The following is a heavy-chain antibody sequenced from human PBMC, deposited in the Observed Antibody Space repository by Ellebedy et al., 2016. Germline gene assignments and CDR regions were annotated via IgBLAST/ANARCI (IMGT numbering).Heavy chain of an antibody. V-gene: IGHV1-18*04. D-gene: IGHD2-15*01. CDR1: GYTFTTFS. CDR2: VITFSGNT. CDR3: TSEVVTLAYNLFDP. J-gene: IGHJ5*02. Sequence: ASVKVSCXASGYTFTTFSITWVRQVPGQGLEGMGFVITFSGNTKFAQKFQGRVSMTTNSSTQTAYMDLRSLRSDDTAVYYSTSEVVTLAYNLFDPWGQGTLVTVSS.